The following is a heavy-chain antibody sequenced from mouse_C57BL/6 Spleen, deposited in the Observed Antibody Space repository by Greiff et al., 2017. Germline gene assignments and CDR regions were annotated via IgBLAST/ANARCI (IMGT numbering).Heavy chain of an antibody. CDR2: INPSNGGT. J-gene: IGHJ4*01. Sequence: QVQLQQPGTELVKPGASVKLSCKASGYTFTSYWMHWVKQRPGQGLEWIGNINPSNGGTNYTEKFKSKATLTVDKSSSTASMHLSSLTSEDSAVYDCARERSTVVARDMDYWGQGTSVTVSS. V-gene: IGHV1-53*01. D-gene: IGHD1-1*01. CDR1: GYTFTSYW. CDR3: ARERSTVVARDMDY.